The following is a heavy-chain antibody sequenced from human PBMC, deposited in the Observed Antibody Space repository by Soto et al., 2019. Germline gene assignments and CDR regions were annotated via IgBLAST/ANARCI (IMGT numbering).Heavy chain of an antibody. CDR2: MNPNSGDT. V-gene: IGHV1-2*02. D-gene: IGHD5-12*01. CDR1: GYRFSDYY. CDR3: ARESGGATATLDYYYFYMDV. Sequence: QVQLVQSGAEVKKPGASVTVSCKASGYRFSDYYLHWVRQAPGQGPEWMGWMNPNSGDTKYAQKFKGRVTMTRDTSVRTAFMELNWLKSDDTAVYYCARESGGATATLDYYYFYMDVWGIGNTVTVSS. J-gene: IGHJ6*03.